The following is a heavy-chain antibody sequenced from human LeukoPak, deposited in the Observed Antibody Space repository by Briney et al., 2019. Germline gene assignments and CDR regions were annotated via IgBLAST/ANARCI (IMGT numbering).Heavy chain of an antibody. Sequence: LETLSLTCTVSGGSISSYYWSWIRQPPGKGLEWIGSIYYSGNTYDNPSLKSRVTISVDTSKNQFSLKLSSVTAADTAVYYCARDRRKTYYDYVWGSYRTYYFDYWGQGTLVTVSS. CDR2: IYYSGNT. CDR3: ARDRRKTYYDYVWGSYRTYYFDY. V-gene: IGHV4-39*07. D-gene: IGHD3-16*02. J-gene: IGHJ4*02. CDR1: GGSISSYY.